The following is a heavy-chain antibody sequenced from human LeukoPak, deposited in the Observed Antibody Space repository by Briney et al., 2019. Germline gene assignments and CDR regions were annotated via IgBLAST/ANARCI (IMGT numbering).Heavy chain of an antibody. V-gene: IGHV4-59*02. D-gene: IGHD6-19*01. CDR1: GGSVSDYY. J-gene: IGHJ4*02. CDR3: ARDSSGWYFDY. Sequence: SETLSLTCTISGGSVSDYYWSWIRQSPGKGLEWIGYIYHTGSTSYSPSLKSRVTISADTSQNQFSLKLSSVTAADTAVYYCARDSSGWYFDYWGQGTLVTVSS. CDR2: IYHTGST.